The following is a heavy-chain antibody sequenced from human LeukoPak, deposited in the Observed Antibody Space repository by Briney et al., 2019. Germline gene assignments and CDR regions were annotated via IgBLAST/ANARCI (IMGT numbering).Heavy chain of an antibody. V-gene: IGHV4-34*01. CDR2: INDSEST. D-gene: IGHD2-15*01. J-gene: IGHJ5*02. Sequence: SETLSLTCTVSGGSISTYYWSWIRQPPGKGPEWIGEINDSESTNYNASLSSRVTISVDTSKNQFSLKLTSVTAADTAVYYCARTFYCSGGTCSNWFDPWGQGTLVTVSS. CDR3: ARTFYCSGGTCSNWFDP. CDR1: GGSISTYY.